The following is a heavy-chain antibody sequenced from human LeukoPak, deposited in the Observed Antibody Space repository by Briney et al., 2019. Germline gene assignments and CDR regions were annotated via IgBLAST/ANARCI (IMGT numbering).Heavy chain of an antibody. CDR2: ISAYNGNT. Sequence: HRASVKVSCKASGYTFTSYGISWVRQAPGQGLEWMGWISAYNGNTNYAQKLQGRVTMTTDTSTSTAYMELSSLRSEDTAVYYCARASLGSNEYYYYYMDVWGKGTTVTISS. D-gene: IGHD1-1*01. V-gene: IGHV1-18*01. CDR1: GYTFTSYG. CDR3: ARASLGSNEYYYYYMDV. J-gene: IGHJ6*03.